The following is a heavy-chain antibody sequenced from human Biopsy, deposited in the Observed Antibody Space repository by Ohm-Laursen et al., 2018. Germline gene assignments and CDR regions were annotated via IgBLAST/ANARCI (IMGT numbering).Heavy chain of an antibody. V-gene: IGHV4-59*12. CDR3: VRGVDYYDPYHYYALDV. CDR1: GDSINSSY. D-gene: IGHD3-22*01. CDR2: ISNSGNT. Sequence: GTLSLTCTVSGDSINSSYWSWIRQPPGKGLEWIGFISNSGNTNYNPSLKSRVTISVDTSKNQFSLKVRSVTAADTAVYYCVRGVDYYDPYHYYALDVWGQGTTVTVSS. J-gene: IGHJ6*02.